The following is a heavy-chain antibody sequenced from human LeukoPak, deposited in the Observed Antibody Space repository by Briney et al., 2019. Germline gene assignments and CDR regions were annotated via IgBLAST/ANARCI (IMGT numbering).Heavy chain of an antibody. CDR1: GFTFDDYA. Sequence: GGSLRLSCAASGFTFDDYAMRWVRQAPGKGLEWVSGISWNSGSIGYADSVKGRFTISRDNAKNSLYLQMNSLRAEDTALYYCAKGDYDSSGYYYSPLFDYWGQGTLVTVSS. J-gene: IGHJ4*02. CDR3: AKGDYDSSGYYYSPLFDY. V-gene: IGHV3-9*01. D-gene: IGHD3-22*01. CDR2: ISWNSGSI.